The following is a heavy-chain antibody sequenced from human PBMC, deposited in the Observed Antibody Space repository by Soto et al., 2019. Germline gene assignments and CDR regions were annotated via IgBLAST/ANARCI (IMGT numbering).Heavy chain of an antibody. V-gene: IGHV1-69*01. CDR2: VIPILAST. CDR1: GGTFSGYG. D-gene: IGHD3-3*01. Sequence: QVQLVQAGAEVKKPGSSVKVSCKASGGTFSGYGISWVRQAPGQGLEWMGGVIPILASTYYAQDFQGRITITADESTSTVYMELRRLRSDDTAVYYCARGAGIFGVVAFDCWGQRTLVTVSS. J-gene: IGHJ4*02. CDR3: ARGAGIFGVVAFDC.